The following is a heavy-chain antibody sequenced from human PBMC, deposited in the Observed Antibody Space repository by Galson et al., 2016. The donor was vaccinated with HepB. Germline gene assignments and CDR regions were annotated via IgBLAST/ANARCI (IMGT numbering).Heavy chain of an antibody. CDR1: GGSITSAANN. V-gene: IGHV4-31*03. CDR3: ARMKTRKDWFDP. Sequence: TLSLTCFVSGGSITSAANNWGWIRQHPGKGLEWIGYIHYTGSTYYSPSLKTRLTISLDASKNQFFLRLSSVTAADTAVYYCARMKTRKDWFDPWGPGTLVTVSS. J-gene: IGHJ5*02. CDR2: IHYTGST. D-gene: IGHD1-14*01.